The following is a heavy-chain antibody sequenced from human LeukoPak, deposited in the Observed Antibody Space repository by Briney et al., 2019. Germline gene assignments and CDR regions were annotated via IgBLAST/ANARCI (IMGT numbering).Heavy chain of an antibody. D-gene: IGHD6-19*01. J-gene: IGHJ4*02. CDR2: IYSGGST. CDR1: GFTFSSNN. V-gene: IGHV3-53*01. CDR3: ARDSGYSSGWDAPRFDY. Sequence: GGSLRLSCAASGFTFSSNNMSWVRQAPGKGLEWVSVIYSGGSTYYADSVKGRFTISRDNSKNTLYLQMNSLRAEDTAVYYCARDSGYSSGWDAPRFDYWGQGTLVTVSS.